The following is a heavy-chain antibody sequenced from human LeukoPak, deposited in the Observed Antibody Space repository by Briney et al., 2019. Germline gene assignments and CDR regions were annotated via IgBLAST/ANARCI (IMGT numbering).Heavy chain of an antibody. D-gene: IGHD2-15*01. J-gene: IGHJ4*02. CDR3: AFSGGSWSSYYFDY. CDR2: INHSGST. Sequence: SETLSLTCAVYGGSFSGYYWSWIRQPPGKGLEWIGEINHSGSTNYNPSLKSRVTISVDTSKNQFSLKLSSVTAADTAVYYCAFSGGSWSSYYFDYWGQGTLVTVSS. V-gene: IGHV4-34*01. CDR1: GGSFSGYY.